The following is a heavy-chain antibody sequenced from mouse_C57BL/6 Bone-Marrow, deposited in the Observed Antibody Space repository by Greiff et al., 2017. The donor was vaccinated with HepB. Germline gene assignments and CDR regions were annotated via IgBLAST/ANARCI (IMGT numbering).Heavy chain of an antibody. CDR3: VRDLLPDYGNYFYAMDY. D-gene: IGHD2-1*01. V-gene: IGHV10-3*01. CDR1: GFTFNTYA. CDR2: IRSKSSNYAT. J-gene: IGHJ4*01. Sequence: EVQVVESGGGLVQPKGSLKLSCAASGFTFNTYAMHWVRQAPGKGLEWVARIRSKSSNYATSYADSVKDRFTISRDDSQSMLYLQMNNLKTEDTAMYDCVRDLLPDYGNYFYAMDYWGQGTSVTVSS.